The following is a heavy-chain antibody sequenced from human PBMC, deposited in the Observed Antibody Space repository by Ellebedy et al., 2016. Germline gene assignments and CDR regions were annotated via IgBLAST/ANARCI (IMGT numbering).Heavy chain of an antibody. J-gene: IGHJ4*02. CDR1: GGSISSGGYY. V-gene: IGHV4-31*03. CDR2: IYYSGST. Sequence: SETLSLTXTVSGGSISSGGYYWSWIRQHPGKGLEWIGYIYYSGSTYYNPSLKSRATISVDTSKNQFSLKLSSVTAADTAVYYCASGGSYFGPFDYWGQGTLVTVSS. D-gene: IGHD1-26*01. CDR3: ASGGSYFGPFDY.